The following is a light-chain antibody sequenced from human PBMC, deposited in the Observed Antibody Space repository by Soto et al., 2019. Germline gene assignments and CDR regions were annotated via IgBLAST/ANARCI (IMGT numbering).Light chain of an antibody. CDR1: QSVSSTY. CDR2: GSS. CDR3: HHFVNSLTWT. V-gene: IGKV3-20*01. Sequence: EIELTQSPCTLSLSPGDRATLSCRASQSVSSTYLIWYQQKPGQAPRLLIYGSSSRATGVPDRFSGGVSGTVFNLTLSRLEPEDFEVYYCHHFVNSLTWTFGQGTKVEIK. J-gene: IGKJ1*01.